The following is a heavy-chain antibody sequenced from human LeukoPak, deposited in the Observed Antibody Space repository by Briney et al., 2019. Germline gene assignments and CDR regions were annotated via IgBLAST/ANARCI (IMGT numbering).Heavy chain of an antibody. D-gene: IGHD1-26*01. Sequence: ASVKVSCKASGYTFTGYYMHWVRQAPGQGLEWMGWINPNSGGTNYAQKFQGRVTMTRDTSISTAYMELSRLRSEDTAVYYCAREGVKVVGADGGYWFDPWGQGTLVTVSS. J-gene: IGHJ5*02. CDR2: INPNSGGT. CDR1: GYTFTGYY. CDR3: AREGVKVVGADGGYWFDP. V-gene: IGHV1-2*02.